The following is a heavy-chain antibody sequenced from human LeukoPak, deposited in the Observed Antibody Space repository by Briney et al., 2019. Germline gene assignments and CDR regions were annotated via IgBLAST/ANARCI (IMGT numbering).Heavy chain of an antibody. CDR2: ISYDGSNK. CDR1: GFTFSSYA. J-gene: IGHJ5*02. CDR3: AGQVLEWSGGWFDP. Sequence: GGSLRLSCAASGFTFSSYAMHCVRQAPGKGLEWVAVISYDGSNKYYADSVKGRFTISRDNSKNTLYLQMNSRRAEDTAVYYCAGQVLEWSGGWFDPWGQGTLVTVSS. D-gene: IGHD3-3*01. V-gene: IGHV3-30-3*01.